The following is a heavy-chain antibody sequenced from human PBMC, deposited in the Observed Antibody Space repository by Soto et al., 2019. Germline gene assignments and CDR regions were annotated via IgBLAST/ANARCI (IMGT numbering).Heavy chain of an antibody. CDR2: IYYSGST. J-gene: IGHJ6*02. CDR1: GGSISSGDYY. V-gene: IGHV4-30-4*01. Sequence: PSETLSLTCTVSGGSISSGDYYWSWIRQPPGKGLEWIGYIYYSGSTYYNPSLKSRVTISVDTSKNQFSLKLRYVTAADKAVYYCAREEVYYGMDVWGQGTTVTVSS. CDR3: AREEVYYGMDV.